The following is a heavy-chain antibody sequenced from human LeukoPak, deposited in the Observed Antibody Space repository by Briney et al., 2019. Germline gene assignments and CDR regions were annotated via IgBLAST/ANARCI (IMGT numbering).Heavy chain of an antibody. CDR2: INPNSGGT. J-gene: IGHJ4*02. CDR3: ARVGWYSSSWYSFDY. V-gene: IGHV1-2*02. D-gene: IGHD6-13*01. CDR1: GYTFTGYY. Sequence: GASVKVSCKASGYTFTGYYMHWVRQAPGQGLEWMGWINPNSGGTNYAQKFQGRVTMTRDTSISTVYMELSSLRSEDTAVYYCARVGWYSSSWYSFDYWGQGTLVTVSS.